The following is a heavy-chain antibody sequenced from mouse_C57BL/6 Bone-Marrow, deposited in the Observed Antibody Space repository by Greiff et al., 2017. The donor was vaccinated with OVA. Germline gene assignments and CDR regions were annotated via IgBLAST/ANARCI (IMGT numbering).Heavy chain of an antibody. CDR2: IDPSDSYT. CDR1: GYTFTSYW. V-gene: IGHV1-50*01. D-gene: IGHD2-3*01. Sequence: VQLQQPGAELVKPGASVKLSCKASGYTFTSYWMQWVKQRPGPGLEWIGEIDPSDSYTNYNQKFKGKATLTVDTSSSTAYMQLSSLTSEDSAVYYCARNDGYYVPFAYWGQGTLVTVSA. CDR3: ARNDGYYVPFAY. J-gene: IGHJ3*01.